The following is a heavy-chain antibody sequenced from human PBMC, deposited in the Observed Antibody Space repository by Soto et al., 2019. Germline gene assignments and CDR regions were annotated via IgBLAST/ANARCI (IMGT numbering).Heavy chain of an antibody. V-gene: IGHV4-39*01. Sequence: QLQLQESGPGLVKPSETLSLTCTVSGGSISSSSYYWGWIRQPPGKGLEWIGSIYYSGSTYYNPSLKRRVTLSVDTSKNQFSLKLSSVTAADTAVYYCARRYCSGGSCIIDYWGQGTLVTVSS. J-gene: IGHJ4*02. CDR1: GGSISSSSYY. D-gene: IGHD2-15*01. CDR2: IYYSGST. CDR3: ARRYCSGGSCIIDY.